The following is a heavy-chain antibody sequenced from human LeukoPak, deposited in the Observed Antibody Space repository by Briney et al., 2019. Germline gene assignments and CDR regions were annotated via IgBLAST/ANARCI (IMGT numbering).Heavy chain of an antibody. CDR1: GFIFSSYW. CDR2: IKQDGGEK. CDR3: LRETLDAFDI. J-gene: IGHJ3*02. V-gene: IGHV3-7*01. Sequence: GGSLRLSCAASGFIFSSYWMTWVRQAPGKGLEWVANIKQDGGEKYYVDSVKGRFTISRDNSKNTLYLQMNSLRAEDTAVYYCLRETLDAFDIWGQGTMVTVSS.